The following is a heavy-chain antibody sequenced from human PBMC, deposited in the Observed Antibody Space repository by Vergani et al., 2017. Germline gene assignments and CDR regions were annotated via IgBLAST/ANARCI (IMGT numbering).Heavy chain of an antibody. V-gene: IGHV3-74*01. J-gene: IGHJ6*02. CDR3: ARQMTIFGVVITHYYYYGMDV. CDR1: GFTFSSYW. CDR2: INSDGSST. D-gene: IGHD3-3*01. Sequence: EVQLVESGGGLVQPGGSLRLSCAASGFTFSSYWMHWVRQAPGKGLVWVSRINSDGSSTSYADSVKGRFTISRDNAKNMLYLQMNSLRAEDTAVYYCARQMTIFGVVITHYYYYGMDVWGQGTTVTVSS.